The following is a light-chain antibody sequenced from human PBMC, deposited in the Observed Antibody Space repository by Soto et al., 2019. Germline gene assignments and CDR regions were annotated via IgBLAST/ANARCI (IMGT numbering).Light chain of an antibody. CDR1: QDISSY. Sequence: QLTQYPTSLSAFLGDRVTINCRASQDISSYLAWYQQKPGKAPKLLIYVASTLQSGVPSRFSGSGSGTDFTLTISSLQPEDFATYYCQQLNVYPLTFGQGTRLAI. CDR3: QQLNVYPLT. J-gene: IGKJ5*01. V-gene: IGKV1-9*01. CDR2: VAS.